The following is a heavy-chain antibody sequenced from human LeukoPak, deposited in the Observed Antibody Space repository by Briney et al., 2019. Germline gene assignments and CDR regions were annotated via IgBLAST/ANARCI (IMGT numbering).Heavy chain of an antibody. Sequence: ASVKVSCKASGYTFTNYYMHWVRQAPGQGLEWRGIINPSGGSTSYAQKFQGRVTMTRDTSTSTVYMELSSLRSEDTAVYYCARAIAAADAFDIWGQGTMVTVSS. D-gene: IGHD6-13*01. CDR3: ARAIAAADAFDI. CDR1: GYTFTNYY. J-gene: IGHJ3*02. CDR2: INPSGGST. V-gene: IGHV1-46*03.